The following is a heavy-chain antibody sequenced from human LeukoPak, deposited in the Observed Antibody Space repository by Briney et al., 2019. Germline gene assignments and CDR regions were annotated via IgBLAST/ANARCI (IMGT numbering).Heavy chain of an antibody. D-gene: IGHD3-9*01. CDR2: ISSSGSTI. V-gene: IGHV3-48*04. Sequence: QSGGSLRLSCAASGFTFSSYAMSWVRQAPGKGLEWVSYISSSGSTIYYADSVKGRFTISRDNAKNSLYLQMNSLRAEDTAVYYCARDLRVLRYFDSGLLSNLDYWGQGTLVTVSS. J-gene: IGHJ4*02. CDR3: ARDLRVLRYFDSGLLSNLDY. CDR1: GFTFSSYA.